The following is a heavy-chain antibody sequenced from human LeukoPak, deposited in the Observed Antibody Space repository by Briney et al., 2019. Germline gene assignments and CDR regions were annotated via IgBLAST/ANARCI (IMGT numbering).Heavy chain of an antibody. Sequence: GASLKISCKGSGYSFTSYWISWVRQMPGKGLEWMGRIDPSDSYTNYSPSFQGHVTISADKSISTAYLQWSSLKASDTAMYYCARGLITMVRGVDNWFDPWGQGTLVTVSS. CDR2: IDPSDSYT. CDR1: GYSFTSYW. D-gene: IGHD3-10*01. CDR3: ARGLITMVRGVDNWFDP. J-gene: IGHJ5*02. V-gene: IGHV5-10-1*01.